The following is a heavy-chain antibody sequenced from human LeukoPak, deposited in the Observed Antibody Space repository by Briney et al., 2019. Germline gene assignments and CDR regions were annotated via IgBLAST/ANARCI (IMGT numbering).Heavy chain of an antibody. CDR3: ARDDYGDYTLDY. V-gene: IGHV4-31*03. D-gene: IGHD4-17*01. Sequence: SETLSLTCTVSGGSISSGGYYWSWIRQHPGKGLEWIGYIYYSGSTYYNPSLKSRVTISVDTSKNQFSLKLSSVTAADTAAYYCARDDYGDYTLDYWGQGTLVTVSS. CDR2: IYYSGST. CDR1: GGSISSGGYY. J-gene: IGHJ4*02.